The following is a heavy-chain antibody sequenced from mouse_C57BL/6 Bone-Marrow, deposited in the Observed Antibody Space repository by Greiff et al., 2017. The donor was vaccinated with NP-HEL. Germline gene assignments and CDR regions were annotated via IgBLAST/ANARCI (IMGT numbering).Heavy chain of an antibody. J-gene: IGHJ2*01. CDR2: IWWDDDK. Sequence: QVQLQQSGPGILQPSQTLSLTCSFSGFSLSTFGMGVGWIRQPSGKGLEWLAHIWWDDDKYYNPALKSRLPISKDTSKNQLVRKIANVDTADTATYYCARSHYYGSSYVNYWGQGTTLTVAS. CDR3: ARSHYYGSSYVNY. CDR1: GFSLSTFGMG. V-gene: IGHV8-8*01. D-gene: IGHD1-1*01.